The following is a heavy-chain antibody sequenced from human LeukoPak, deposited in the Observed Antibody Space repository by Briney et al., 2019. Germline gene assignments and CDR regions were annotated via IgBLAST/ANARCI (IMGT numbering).Heavy chain of an antibody. CDR3: AKDPDYYDSSGFDY. CDR2: ISGSGGST. Sequence: GGSLRLSCAASGFTFSSYGMHWVRQAPGKGLEWVSSISGSGGSTYYADSVKGRFTISRDNSKNTLYLQMSSLRAEDTAVYYCAKDPDYYDSSGFDYWGQGTLVTVSS. J-gene: IGHJ4*02. V-gene: IGHV3-23*01. D-gene: IGHD3-22*01. CDR1: GFTFSSYG.